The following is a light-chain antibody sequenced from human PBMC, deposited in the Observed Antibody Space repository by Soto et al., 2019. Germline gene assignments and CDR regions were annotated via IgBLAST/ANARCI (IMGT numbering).Light chain of an antibody. V-gene: IGKV1-39*01. CDR3: QQSYSIPLT. Sequence: DIQMTQSPSSLSASVGDRVTITCRASQSISTYLNWYQQKPGKAPKLLIYAASSLQSGVPSRFSGSGSGTDFTLSISSLQPEDFAIYYCQQSYSIPLTFGQGTRLEI. CDR1: QSISTY. J-gene: IGKJ5*01. CDR2: AAS.